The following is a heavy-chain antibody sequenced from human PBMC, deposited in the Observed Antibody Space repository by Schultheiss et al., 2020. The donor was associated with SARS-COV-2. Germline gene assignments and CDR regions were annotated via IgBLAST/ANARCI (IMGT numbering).Heavy chain of an antibody. D-gene: IGHD3-3*01. Sequence: GESLKISCSASGFTFSSYAMHWVRQAPGKGLEYVSAISSNGGSTYYADSVKGRFTISRDNAKNSLYLQMNSLRAEDTAVYYCARDATIFGVVHTLYYYYYMDVWGKGTTVTVSS. CDR2: ISSNGGST. J-gene: IGHJ6*03. CDR1: GFTFSSYA. CDR3: ARDATIFGVVHTLYYYYYMDV. V-gene: IGHV3-64*04.